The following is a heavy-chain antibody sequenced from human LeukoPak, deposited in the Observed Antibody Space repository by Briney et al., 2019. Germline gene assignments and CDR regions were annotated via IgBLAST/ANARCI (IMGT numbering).Heavy chain of an antibody. CDR1: GYTLTELS. CDR2: ISAYNGNT. CDR3: ARGDYSSSWYVHYYYYYMDV. V-gene: IGHV1-18*01. J-gene: IGHJ6*03. D-gene: IGHD6-13*01. Sequence: ASVKVSCKVSGYTLTELSMHWVRQAPGKGLEWMGWISAYNGNTNYAQKLQGRVTMTTDTSTSTAYMELRSLRSDDTAVYYCARGDYSSSWYVHYYYYYMDVWGKGTTVTVSS.